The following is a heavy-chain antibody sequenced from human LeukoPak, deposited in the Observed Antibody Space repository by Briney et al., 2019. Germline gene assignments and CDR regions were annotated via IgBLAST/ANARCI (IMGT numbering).Heavy chain of an antibody. CDR2: ISGSSGTT. D-gene: IGHD3-16*02. V-gene: IGHV3-23*01. CDR3: AKSGHDYLWGSYRYLDY. J-gene: IGHJ4*02. Sequence: PGGSLRLSCAASGFTFSSYAMSWVRQAPGKGLEWVSGISGSSGTTYYADSVKGRFTISGDKPGNTLYLQMNSLRAEDTAVYYCAKSGHDYLWGSYRYLDYWGQGTLVTVSS. CDR1: GFTFSSYA.